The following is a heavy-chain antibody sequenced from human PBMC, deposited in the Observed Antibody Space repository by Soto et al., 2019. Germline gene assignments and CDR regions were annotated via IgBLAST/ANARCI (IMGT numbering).Heavy chain of an antibody. CDR3: PGEDDHGSRYSDSGLDG. D-gene: IGHD4-17*01. J-gene: IGHJ6*02. CDR2: ISFDVTKK. Sequence: FLRRSCAASSFPVNIESLHCVRPSPGTGLEWVAVISFDVTKKYYSDSVKGRFTIFRDKLKNTLYLLMHNLRGEDAALYFGPGEDDHGSRYSDSGLDGCGQRTTVTVYS. V-gene: IGHV3-30*03. CDR1: SFPVNIES.